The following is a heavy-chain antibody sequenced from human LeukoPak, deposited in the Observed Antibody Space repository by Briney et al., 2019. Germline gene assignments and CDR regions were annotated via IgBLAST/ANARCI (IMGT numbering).Heavy chain of an antibody. V-gene: IGHV3-74*01. CDR3: AKLTGVDSFY. D-gene: IGHD1-1*01. Sequence: GGSLRLSCAASGFTFSNYWMHWFRQAPGKGLVWVSRIKTDGSETGYADSVKGRFTISRDNSKNTLSLQMNSLSAEDAALYYCAKLTGVDSFYWGQGTLVTVSS. CDR1: GFTFSNYW. CDR2: IKTDGSET. J-gene: IGHJ4*02.